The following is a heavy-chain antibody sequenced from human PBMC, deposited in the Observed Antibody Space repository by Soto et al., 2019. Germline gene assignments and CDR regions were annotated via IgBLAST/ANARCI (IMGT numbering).Heavy chain of an antibody. V-gene: IGHV3-21*01. Sequence: EVQLVESGGGLVKPGGSLRLSCAASGFTCSRYSMNWVRHAPGKGLEWVSSISSSSSYIYYADSLKSRFTISRDNAKNSLSLQWKSTRAEDTAVYYGARDARGGGVTTSYCDIWCQGSMVTVSS. CDR2: ISSSSSYI. D-gene: IGHD4-17*01. CDR1: GFTCSRYS. J-gene: IGHJ3*02. CDR3: ARDARGGGVTTSYCDI.